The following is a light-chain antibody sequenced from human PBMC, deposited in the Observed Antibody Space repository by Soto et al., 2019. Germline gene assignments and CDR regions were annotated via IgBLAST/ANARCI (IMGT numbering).Light chain of an antibody. CDR3: SSYTSSSTLLV. CDR1: SSDVGGYNY. Sequence: QSVLTQPASVSGSPGQSITISRTGTSSDVGGYNYVSWYQQHPGKAPKLMIYDVSNRPSGVSNRFSGSKSGNTASLTISGLQAGDEADYYCSSYTSSSTLLVFGTGTKVTVL. J-gene: IGLJ1*01. CDR2: DVS. V-gene: IGLV2-14*01.